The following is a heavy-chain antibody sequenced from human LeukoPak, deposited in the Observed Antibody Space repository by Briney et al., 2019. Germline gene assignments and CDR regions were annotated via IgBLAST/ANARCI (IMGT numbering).Heavy chain of an antibody. CDR2: LYSDGNT. J-gene: IGHJ4*02. Sequence: GGSLRLSCAASGFTVITNDMTWVRQAPGKGLEWVSVLYSDGNTKYADSVQGRFTISRDNSKNTLYLEMNRLRPDDTAVYYCARGVEPLAANTLAYWGQGTLVTVSS. V-gene: IGHV3-53*01. D-gene: IGHD1-14*01. CDR1: GFTVITND. CDR3: ARGVEPLAANTLAY.